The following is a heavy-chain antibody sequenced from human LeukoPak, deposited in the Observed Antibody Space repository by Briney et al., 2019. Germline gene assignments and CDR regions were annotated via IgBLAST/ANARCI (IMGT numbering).Heavy chain of an antibody. CDR2: IHPSGML. Sequence: PSETLSLTCTVSGASFNIDDQYCNWIRQSPGEGLEWIGSIHPSGMLYNNPSLESRVTMSRDTSKNQFSLNLNSVTAADTAVYFCSRGLDSRKLGYWGQGIVVTVSS. CDR3: SRGLDSRKLGY. D-gene: IGHD3-22*01. CDR1: GASFNIDDQY. J-gene: IGHJ4*02. V-gene: IGHV4-31*03.